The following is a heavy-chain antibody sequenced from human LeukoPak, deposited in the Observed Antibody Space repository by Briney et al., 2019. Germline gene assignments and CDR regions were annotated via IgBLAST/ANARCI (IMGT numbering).Heavy chain of an antibody. Sequence: ASVKVSCKSSGYTFTGYYMHWVRQAPGQGLDWMGCINPNSGGTNYSQRFQGRVTMTRDTSISAVYMEMSRLRSDETAVYYCARGASGVYTVSTSWFGTWGQGKLVTVSS. V-gene: IGHV1-2*02. CDR1: GYTFTGYY. CDR3: ARGASGVYTVSTSWFGT. CDR2: INPNSGGT. D-gene: IGHD4-17*01. J-gene: IGHJ5*02.